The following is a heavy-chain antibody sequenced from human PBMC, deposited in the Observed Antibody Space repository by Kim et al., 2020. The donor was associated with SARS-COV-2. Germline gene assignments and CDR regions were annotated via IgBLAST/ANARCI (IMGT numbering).Heavy chain of an antibody. V-gene: IGHV4-4*07. CDR2: ST. D-gene: IGHD6-19*01. Sequence: STNYHPTLKCRVPMSVDTSKNQFSLKLSSVTAADTAVYYCAREYSSGPDYWGQGTLVTVSS. CDR3: AREYSSGPDY. J-gene: IGHJ4*02.